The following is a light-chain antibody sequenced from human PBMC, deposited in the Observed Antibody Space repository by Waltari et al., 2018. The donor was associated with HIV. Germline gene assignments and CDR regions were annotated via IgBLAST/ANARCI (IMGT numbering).Light chain of an antibody. CDR1: QNITTY. V-gene: IGKV1-39*01. CDR3: QQSYSTPRT. J-gene: IGKJ1*01. Sequence: DIQMTQSPSSLSASVGDRVTITCRASQNITTYLNWYQQKPGKAPNLLIYAASSLQSGVPSRFSGSGSGTDFALAISSLQSEDFATYYCQQSYSTPRTFGQGTRVDTK. CDR2: AAS.